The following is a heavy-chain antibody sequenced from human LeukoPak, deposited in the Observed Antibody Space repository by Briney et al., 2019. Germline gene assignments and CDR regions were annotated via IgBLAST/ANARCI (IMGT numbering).Heavy chain of an antibody. CDR2: TYHSGNT. Sequence: SETLSLTCAVSGYSISKGYYWGWIRQPPGKGLEWIGYTYHSGNTNYSPSLKSRVTISVDTSNNQFSLKLSSVTAADTAVYYCAGADPSGSGSWAYYYYYMDVWGKGSTVTVSS. J-gene: IGHJ6*03. D-gene: IGHD3-10*01. CDR3: AGADPSGSGSWAYYYYYMDV. CDR1: GYSISKGYY. V-gene: IGHV4-59*01.